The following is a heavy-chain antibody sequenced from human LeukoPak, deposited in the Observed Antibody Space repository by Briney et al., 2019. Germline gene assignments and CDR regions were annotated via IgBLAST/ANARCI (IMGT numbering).Heavy chain of an antibody. CDR1: GFTFDDCG. J-gene: IGHJ4*02. V-gene: IGHV3-20*04. D-gene: IGHD3-10*01. Sequence: RAGGSLRLSCAASGFTFDDCGMSWVRQAPGKGLEWVSGINWNGGSTGYADSVKGRFTISRDNSKNTLYLQMNSLRAEDTAVYYCARSYGSGSYYKDYWGQGTLVTVSS. CDR2: INWNGGST. CDR3: ARSYGSGSYYKDY.